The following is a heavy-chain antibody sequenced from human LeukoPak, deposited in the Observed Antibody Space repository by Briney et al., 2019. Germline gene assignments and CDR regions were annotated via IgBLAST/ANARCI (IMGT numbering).Heavy chain of an antibody. V-gene: IGHV4-4*07. Sequence: PSETLSLTCTVSGGSISRYYWSWIRQPAGKGLEWIGRIYISGSTDYNPSLKSRVTMSVDTSKNQFSLKLSSVTAADTAVYYCARAGNWAGYSSSWFFDYWGQGTLVTVSS. J-gene: IGHJ4*02. D-gene: IGHD6-13*01. CDR2: IYISGST. CDR1: GGSISRYY. CDR3: ARAGNWAGYSSSWFFDY.